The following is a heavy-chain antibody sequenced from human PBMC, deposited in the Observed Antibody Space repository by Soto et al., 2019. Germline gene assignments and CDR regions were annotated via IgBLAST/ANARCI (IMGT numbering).Heavy chain of an antibody. V-gene: IGHV3-48*01. Sequence: GGSLRLSCAVSGFTFSSYSMNWVRQAPGKGLEWVSYISSGSSTVSYADSVKGRFTISRDNSKNTLYLQMNSLRAEDTAVYYCARDGPGXGSSTNYYYYGMDVWGQGTTVTVSS. CDR3: ARDGPGXGSSTNYYYYGMDV. CDR1: GFTFSSYS. J-gene: IGHJ6*02. D-gene: IGHD6-13*01. CDR2: ISSGSSTV.